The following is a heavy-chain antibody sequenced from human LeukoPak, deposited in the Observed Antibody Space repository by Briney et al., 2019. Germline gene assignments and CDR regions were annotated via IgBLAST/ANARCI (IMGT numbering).Heavy chain of an antibody. D-gene: IGHD1-26*01. J-gene: IGHJ4*02. CDR1: GYTFSSYG. V-gene: IGHV1-18*01. Sequence: GASVRVSCKASGYTFSSYGIIWVRQAPGQGLQWMGWVSPFNGNTDYAPKLQGRVTMTTDTSTTTAYMELRSLTSDDTAVHYCARRGGSYSHSDFWGQGTLVTVCS. CDR3: ARRGGSYSHSDF. CDR2: VSPFNGNT.